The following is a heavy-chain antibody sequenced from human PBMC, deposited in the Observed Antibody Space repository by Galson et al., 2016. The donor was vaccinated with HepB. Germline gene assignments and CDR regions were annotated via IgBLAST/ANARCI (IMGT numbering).Heavy chain of an antibody. D-gene: IGHD3-16*02. V-gene: IGHV3-23*01. Sequence: SLRLSCAASGFTFSSYAMTWVRQAPGKGLEWVSGISASGGRTYYADSVKGRFTISTDNSRNTLYLQMNRLRAEDTGVDYCAKDCWGTYPDAFDIWGQGTKVTVSS. CDR3: AKDCWGTYPDAFDI. J-gene: IGHJ3*02. CDR2: ISASGGRT. CDR1: GFTFSSYA.